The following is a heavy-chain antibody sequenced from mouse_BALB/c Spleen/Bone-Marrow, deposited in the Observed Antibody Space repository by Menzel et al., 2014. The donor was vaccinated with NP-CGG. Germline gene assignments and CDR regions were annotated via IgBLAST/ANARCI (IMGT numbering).Heavy chain of an antibody. J-gene: IGHJ2*01. CDR2: ISYSGST. CDR1: GYSITSDYA. V-gene: IGHV3-2*02. D-gene: IGHD1-1*01. Sequence: EVQLQQSGPGLVKPSQSLSLPCTVTGYSITSDYAWNWIRQFPGNKLEWMGYISYSGSTSYNPSLKSRISITRDTSKNQFFLQLNSVTTEDTATYYCARRGYYGSSLDYWGQGTTLTVSS. CDR3: ARRGYYGSSLDY.